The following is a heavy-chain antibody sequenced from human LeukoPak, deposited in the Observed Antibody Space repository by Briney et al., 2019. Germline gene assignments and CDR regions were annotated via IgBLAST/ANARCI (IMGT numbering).Heavy chain of an antibody. CDR2: ISYDGSNK. D-gene: IGHD6-6*01. V-gene: IGHV3-30-3*01. Sequence: PGGSLRLSCAASGFTFSSYAMSWVRQAPGKGLEWVAVISYDGSNKYYADSVKGRLTISRDNSKNTLYLQMNSLRTEDTAVFYCARGDSTSARLVNFDYWGQGTLVTVSS. J-gene: IGHJ4*02. CDR1: GFTFSSYA. CDR3: ARGDSTSARLVNFDY.